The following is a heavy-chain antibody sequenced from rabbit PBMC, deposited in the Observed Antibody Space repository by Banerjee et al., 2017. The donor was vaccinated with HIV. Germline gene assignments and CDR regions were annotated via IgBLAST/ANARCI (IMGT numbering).Heavy chain of an antibody. CDR3: ARDRWTYDAGMDL. CDR2: IYAGSSGST. V-gene: IGHV1S45*01. CDR1: GFSFSSSYY. D-gene: IGHD3-1*01. J-gene: IGHJ6*01. Sequence: QEQLVESGGGLVQPGASLTLTCTASGFSFSSSYYMCWVRQAPGKGLEWIGCIYAGSSGSTYYASWAKGRFTISKTSSTTVTLQMTSLTAADTATYFCARDRWTYDAGMDLWGPGTLVTVS.